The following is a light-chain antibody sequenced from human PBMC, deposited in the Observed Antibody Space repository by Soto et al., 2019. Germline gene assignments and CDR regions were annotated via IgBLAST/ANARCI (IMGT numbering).Light chain of an antibody. V-gene: IGLV2-14*03. J-gene: IGLJ1*01. Sequence: QSVLTQPASVSGSPGQSITISCTGTSSDVGAYNYVSWYQQHPGKVPKLMIYDVSDRPSGVSNRFSGSKSGNTASLTISGLQAEDEADYYCSSFTRSNSYVFGTGTKLPS. CDR2: DVS. CDR3: SSFTRSNSYV. CDR1: SSDVGAYNY.